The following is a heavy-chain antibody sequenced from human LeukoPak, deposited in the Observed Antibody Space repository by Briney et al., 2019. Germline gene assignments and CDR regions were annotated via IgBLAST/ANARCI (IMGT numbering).Heavy chain of an antibody. CDR2: INHSGST. D-gene: IGHD2-21*01. CDR1: GGSFSGYY. V-gene: IGHV4-34*01. CDR3: ARWHSHGRYFDY. J-gene: IGHJ4*02. Sequence: SETLSLTCAVYGGSFSGYYWSWIRQPPGKGLEWIGEINHSGSTNYNPSLKSRVTISVDTSKNQFSLKLTSATAADTAVYYCARWHSHGRYFDYWGQGALVTVSS.